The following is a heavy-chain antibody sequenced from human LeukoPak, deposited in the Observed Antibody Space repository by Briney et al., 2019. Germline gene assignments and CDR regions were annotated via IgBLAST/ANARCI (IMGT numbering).Heavy chain of an antibody. CDR1: GGTFSSYA. J-gene: IGHJ6*03. CDR2: IIPIFGTA. D-gene: IGHD2-2*01. Sequence: GASVKVSCKASGGTFSSYAISWVRQAPGQGLGWMGGIIPIFGTANYAQKFQGRVTITADESTSTAYMELSSLRSEDTAVYYCARGLGYCSSTSCYGPYYYYYMDVWGKGTTVTISS. V-gene: IGHV1-69*13. CDR3: ARGLGYCSSTSCYGPYYYYYMDV.